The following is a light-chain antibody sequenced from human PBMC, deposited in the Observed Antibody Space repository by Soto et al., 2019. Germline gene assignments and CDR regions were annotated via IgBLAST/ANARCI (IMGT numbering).Light chain of an antibody. CDR2: DAS. J-gene: IGKJ1*01. CDR1: QSVSSY. V-gene: IGKV3-11*01. CDR3: QDRSNWPLGT. Sequence: DIVLTQSPATLSLSPGERATLSCRASQSVSSYLAWYQQKPGQAPRLLIYDASTRATGIPARFSGRGSGTDFTLPINGLEPEDSAVYYCQDRSNWPLGTFGQGTKVEIK.